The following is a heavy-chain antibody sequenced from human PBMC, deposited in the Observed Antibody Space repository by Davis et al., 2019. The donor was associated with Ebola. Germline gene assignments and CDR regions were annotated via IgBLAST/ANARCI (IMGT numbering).Heavy chain of an antibody. D-gene: IGHD5-18*01. CDR1: GDSVSGSSGA. CDR3: ARGWLRGGMDV. V-gene: IGHV6-1*01. Sequence: HSQTLSLTCAISGDSVSGSSGAWNWIRQSPSRGLEWPGRTYYSSKWYNESALSVKSRITITPDTSKNQFSLQLNSVTPEDTALYYCARGWLRGGMDVWGEGTTVTVSS. J-gene: IGHJ6*04. CDR2: TYYSSKWYN.